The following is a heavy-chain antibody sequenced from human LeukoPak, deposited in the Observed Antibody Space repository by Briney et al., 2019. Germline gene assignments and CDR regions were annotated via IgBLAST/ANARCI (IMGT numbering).Heavy chain of an antibody. Sequence: GGSLRLSCAASGFTFSSYAMSWVRQAPGKGLEWVSAISGSGGSTYYADSVKGRFTISRDNSKNTLYLQMNSLRAEDTAVYYCAKDGELLVVIHPYFDYWGQGTLVTVSS. CDR1: GFTFSSYA. V-gene: IGHV3-23*01. CDR3: AKDGELLVVIHPYFDY. D-gene: IGHD3-22*01. CDR2: ISGSGGST. J-gene: IGHJ4*02.